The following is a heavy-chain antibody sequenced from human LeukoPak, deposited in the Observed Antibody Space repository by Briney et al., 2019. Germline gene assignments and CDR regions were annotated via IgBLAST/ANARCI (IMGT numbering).Heavy chain of an antibody. V-gene: IGHV4-59*01. CDR3: ARDGLYDSSGYYMDS. CDR2: IYYSGGT. D-gene: IGHD3-22*01. J-gene: IGHJ4*02. Sequence: SETLSLTCTVSGGAISSYYWSWIRQPPGKGLERIGYIYYSGGTKYNPSLMSRVTISVDRAQNQFSLSLRSVTAADTAVYYCARDGLYDSSGYYMDSCGQGTLVIVSS. CDR1: GGAISSYY.